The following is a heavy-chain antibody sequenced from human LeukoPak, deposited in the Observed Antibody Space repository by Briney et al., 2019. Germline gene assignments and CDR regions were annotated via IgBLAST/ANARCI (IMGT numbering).Heavy chain of an antibody. V-gene: IGHV4-59*01. CDR2: IYYGGST. Sequence: SETLSLTCTVSGGSISSYYWSWIRQPPGKGLEWIGYIYYGGSTNYNPTLKSRVTISVDTSKNQFSLKLSSVTAADTAVYYCARGYNYYYYMDVWGKGTTVTISS. J-gene: IGHJ6*03. CDR3: ARGYNYYYYMDV. CDR1: GGSISSYY.